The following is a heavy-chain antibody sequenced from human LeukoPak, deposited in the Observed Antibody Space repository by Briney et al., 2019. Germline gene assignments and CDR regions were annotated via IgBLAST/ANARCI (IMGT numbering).Heavy chain of an antibody. V-gene: IGHV3-7*01. CDR3: ARVEMATIEY. D-gene: IGHD5-24*01. CDR2: IKQDGGEK. CDR1: GFTFNIYW. Sequence: GGSLRLSCAASGFTFNIYWMTWVRRAPGKGLEWVANIKQDGGEKYYVDSVKGRFTISRDNAKNSVYLQMNSLRVEDTAVYYCARVEMATIEYWGQGTLVTVSS. J-gene: IGHJ4*02.